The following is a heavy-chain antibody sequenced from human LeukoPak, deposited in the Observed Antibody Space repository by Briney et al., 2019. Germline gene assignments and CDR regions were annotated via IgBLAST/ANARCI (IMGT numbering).Heavy chain of an antibody. D-gene: IGHD1-14*01. Sequence: GGSLRLSCAASGFTFSSYSMNWVRQAPGKGLEWVSVISGSGGTTYYADSVKGRFTISRDSSKNTLYLQMNSLRAEDTAVYYCAKVSGGGLYYDGMDVWGQGTTVTVSS. CDR2: ISGSGGTT. CDR3: AKVSGGGLYYDGMDV. J-gene: IGHJ6*02. CDR1: GFTFSSYS. V-gene: IGHV3-23*01.